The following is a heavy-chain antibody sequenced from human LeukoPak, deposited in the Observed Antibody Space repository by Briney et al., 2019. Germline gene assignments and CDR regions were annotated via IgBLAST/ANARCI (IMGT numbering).Heavy chain of an antibody. J-gene: IGHJ3*02. CDR3: ARAKVWFGELSGRHDAFDI. CDR1: GYTFTSYP. V-gene: IGHV7-4-1*02. Sequence: ASVKVSCKASGYTFTSYPMNWVRQAPGQGLEWMGWINTNTGNPTDAQGFTGRFVFSLDTSVSTAYLQISSLKAEDTAVYYCARAKVWFGELSGRHDAFDIWGQGTMVTVSS. CDR2: INTNTGNP. D-gene: IGHD3-10*01.